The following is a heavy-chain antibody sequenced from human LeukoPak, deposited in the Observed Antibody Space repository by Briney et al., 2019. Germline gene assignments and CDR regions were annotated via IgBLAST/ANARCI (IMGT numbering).Heavy chain of an antibody. J-gene: IGHJ5*02. CDR2: INPNSGGT. CDR1: GYTFTGYY. D-gene: IGHD2-2*01. Sequence: ASVKVSCKASGYTFTGYYMHWVRQAPGQGLEWMGWINPNSGGTNYAQKFQGRVTMTRDTSISTAYMELSRLRSDDTAVYYCARDIVVVPAGFDPWGQGTLVTVSS. CDR3: ARDIVVVPAGFDP. V-gene: IGHV1-2*02.